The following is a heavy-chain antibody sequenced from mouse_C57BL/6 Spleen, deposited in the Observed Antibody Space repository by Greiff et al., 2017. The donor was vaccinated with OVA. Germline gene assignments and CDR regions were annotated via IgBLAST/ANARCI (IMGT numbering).Heavy chain of an antibody. J-gene: IGHJ3*01. V-gene: IGHV5-4*01. CDR3: ASLPRTWFAY. CDR2: ISDGGSYT. Sequence: EVQLQESGGGLVKPGGSLKLSCAASGFTFSSYAMSWVRQTPEKRLEWVATISDGGSYTYYPDNVKGRFTISRDNAKNNLYLQMSHLKSEDTAMYYCASLPRTWFAYWGQGTLVTVSA. CDR1: GFTFSSYA.